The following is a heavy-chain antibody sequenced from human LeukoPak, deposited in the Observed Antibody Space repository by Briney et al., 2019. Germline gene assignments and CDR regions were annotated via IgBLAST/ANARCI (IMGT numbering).Heavy chain of an antibody. CDR1: GFDVNDNF. CDR2: IYASGGA. CDR3: VRRHDY. V-gene: IGHV3-53*01. J-gene: IGHJ4*02. Sequence: GGSMRLSCVASGFDVNDNFMLWIRQAPGQGLEWISIIYASGGAFHSESVKGRFSAFRDTSKNTIFLQMNNLRAADTAMYYCVRRHDYWGQGTLVTVSS.